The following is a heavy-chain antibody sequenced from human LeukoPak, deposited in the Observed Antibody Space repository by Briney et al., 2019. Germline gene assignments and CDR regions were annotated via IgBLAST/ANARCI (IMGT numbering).Heavy chain of an antibody. CDR1: GGSISSGGYY. D-gene: IGHD3-22*01. CDR3: ASQYYYDSSGSLSFDY. Sequence: SETLSLTCTVSGGSISSGGYYWSWIRQHPGKGLEWIGYIYYSGSTYYNPSLKSRVTISVDTSKNQFSLKLSSVTAADTAVYYSASQYYYDSSGSLSFDYWGQGTLVTVSS. V-gene: IGHV4-31*03. J-gene: IGHJ4*02. CDR2: IYYSGST.